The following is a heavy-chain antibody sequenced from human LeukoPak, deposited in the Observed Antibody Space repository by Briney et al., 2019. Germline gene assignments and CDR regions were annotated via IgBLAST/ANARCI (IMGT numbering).Heavy chain of an antibody. CDR3: ARGGASSRYFDF. D-gene: IGHD6-13*01. V-gene: IGHV4-38-2*02. CDR2: IYHSGSP. Sequence: PSETLSLTCTVSGYSISSGYYWGWIRQPPGKGLEWIGSIYHSGSPDYNPSLKSRVTISIDTSKNHFSLKLTSVTSADTAVYYCARGGASSRYFDFWGQGTLVTVSS. CDR1: GYSISSGYY. J-gene: IGHJ4*02.